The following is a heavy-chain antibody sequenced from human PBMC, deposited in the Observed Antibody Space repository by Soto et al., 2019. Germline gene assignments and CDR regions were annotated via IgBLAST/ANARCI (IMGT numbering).Heavy chain of an antibody. CDR2: VYYSGST. Sequence: SETLSLTCTVSGGSVSSYSWTWVRQPPGKGPEWIGYVYYSGSTHYNPSLKSRVTISLDTSKNQFSLKLTSVTAADTAMYFCESYQPAMVDTNIWGQGTLVTVS. D-gene: IGHD5-18*01. V-gene: IGHV4-59*02. CDR1: GGSVSSYS. J-gene: IGHJ4*02. CDR3: ESYQPAMVDTNI.